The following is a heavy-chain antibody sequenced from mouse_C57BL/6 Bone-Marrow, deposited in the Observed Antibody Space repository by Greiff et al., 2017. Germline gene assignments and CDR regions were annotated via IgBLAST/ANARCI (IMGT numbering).Heavy chain of an antibody. Sequence: QVQLQQSGPELVKPGASVKISCKASGYAFSSSWMNWVKQRPGKGLEWIGRIYPGDGDPNYNGKFKGKATLTADKSSSTAYMQLSSLTSEDSAVYYCARYGYYGYPCFDYWGQGTTLTVSS. V-gene: IGHV1-82*01. CDR2: IYPGDGDP. D-gene: IGHD1-2*01. CDR3: ARYGYYGYPCFDY. J-gene: IGHJ2*01. CDR1: GYAFSSSW.